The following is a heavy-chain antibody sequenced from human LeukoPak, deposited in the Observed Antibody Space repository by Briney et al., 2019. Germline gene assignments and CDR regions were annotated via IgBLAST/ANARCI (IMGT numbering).Heavy chain of an antibody. J-gene: IGHJ4*02. D-gene: IGHD1-26*01. CDR2: IKEDGSAR. CDR3: AIAAGWEQAY. Sequence: GGSLRLSCAASGFTPSSYWLSWVRQAPGKGLEWVANIKEDGSARHYVDSVKGRFTISRDNAKKSLYLQMSSLRAEDTAVYYCAIAAGWEQAYWGQGTLVTVSS. V-gene: IGHV3-7*01. CDR1: GFTPSSYW.